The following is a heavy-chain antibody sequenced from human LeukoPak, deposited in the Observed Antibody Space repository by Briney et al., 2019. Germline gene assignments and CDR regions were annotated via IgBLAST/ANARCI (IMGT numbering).Heavy chain of an antibody. CDR3: ASHNYYDSSGYETEPIDY. CDR2: IIPTFGTA. CDR1: GGTFSSYA. V-gene: IGHV1-69*13. J-gene: IGHJ4*02. Sequence: GASVKVSCKASGGTFSSYAISWVRQAPGQGLEWMGGIIPTFGTANYAQKFQGRVTITADESTSTAYMELSSLRSEDTAVYYCASHNYYDSSGYETEPIDYWGQGTLVTVSS. D-gene: IGHD3-22*01.